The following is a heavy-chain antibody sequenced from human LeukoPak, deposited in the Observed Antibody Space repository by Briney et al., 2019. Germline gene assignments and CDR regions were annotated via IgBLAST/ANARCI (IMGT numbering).Heavy chain of an antibody. D-gene: IGHD1-26*01. CDR3: AREGAHSTFDI. J-gene: IGHJ3*02. CDR1: GGSFSGYY. Sequence: KPSETLSLTCAVYGGSFSGYYWSWIRQPPGKGLEWIGEINHSGSTNYNPSLKSRVSISVDTSKNQFSLKLSSVTAADTAVYYCAREGAHSTFDIWGQGTMVTASS. V-gene: IGHV4-34*01. CDR2: INHSGST.